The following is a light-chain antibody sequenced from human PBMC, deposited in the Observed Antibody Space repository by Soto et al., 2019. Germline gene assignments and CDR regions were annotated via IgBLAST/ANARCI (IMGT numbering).Light chain of an antibody. V-gene: IGKV3-20*01. J-gene: IGKJ1*01. CDR1: QTVSSSF. CDR2: GAY. CDR3: QQYGHSLKWT. Sequence: DIVMTQSPGTLSLSPGERATLSCRPSQTVSSSFLAWYQQKPGQAPRLLIYGAYSSATGIPDRFSGSGSGTDFTVNISRLESEDFAVYYCQQYGHSLKWTFGQGTKVEIK.